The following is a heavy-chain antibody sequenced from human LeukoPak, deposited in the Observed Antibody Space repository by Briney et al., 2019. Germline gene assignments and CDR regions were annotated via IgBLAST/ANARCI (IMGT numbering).Heavy chain of an antibody. CDR1: GFTFSSYA. V-gene: IGHV3-48*02. CDR3: AREDDFWSGYYGGYFDY. Sequence: GGSLRLSCTASGFTFSSYAMNWVRQAPGKGLEWLSAISGSGDTTYYADSVKGRFTISRDNAKNSLYLQMNSLRDEDTAVYYCAREDDFWSGYYGGYFDYWGQGTLVTVSS. D-gene: IGHD3-3*01. J-gene: IGHJ4*02. CDR2: ISGSGDTT.